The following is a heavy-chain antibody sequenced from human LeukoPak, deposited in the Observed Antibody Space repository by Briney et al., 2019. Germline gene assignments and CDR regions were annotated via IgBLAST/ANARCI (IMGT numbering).Heavy chain of an antibody. CDR1: GFTFSSYA. D-gene: IGHD3-3*01. J-gene: IGHJ6*02. V-gene: IGHV3-30-3*01. CDR3: ARDRAGDFWSGGYYYYYGMDV. Sequence: GGSLRLSCAASGFTFSSYAMHWVRQAPGKGLEWVAVISYDGSNKYYADSVKGRFTISRDNSRNTLYLQMNSLRAEDTAVYYCARDRAGDFWSGGYYYYYGMDVWGQGTTVTVSS. CDR2: ISYDGSNK.